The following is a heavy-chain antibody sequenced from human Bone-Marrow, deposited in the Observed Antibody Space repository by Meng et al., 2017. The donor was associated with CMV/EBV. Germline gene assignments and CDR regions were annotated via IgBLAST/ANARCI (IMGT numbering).Heavy chain of an antibody. CDR1: GFTFSSYS. D-gene: IGHD3-3*01. J-gene: IGHJ4*02. Sequence: GESLKISCAASGFTFSSYSMNWVRQAPGKGLEWVSSISSSSSYIYYADSVKGRFTISGDNAKNSLYLQMNSLRAEDTAVYYCARDQPRYDFWSGYSYDYWGQGTLVTVSS. CDR3: ARDQPRYDFWSGYSYDY. V-gene: IGHV3-21*01. CDR2: ISSSSSYI.